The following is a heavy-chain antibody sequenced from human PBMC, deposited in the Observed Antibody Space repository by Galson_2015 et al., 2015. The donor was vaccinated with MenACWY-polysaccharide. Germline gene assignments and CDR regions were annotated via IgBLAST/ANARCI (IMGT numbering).Heavy chain of an antibody. CDR3: AKDSFNDLLTGFPEEPPPYQFGLDF. CDR2: IGWNSVNI. CDR1: GFTLEDYA. Sequence: SLRLSCAASGFTLEDYAMHWVRHGPGKGLEWVSGIGWNSVNIGYADSVRGRFTISRDNAKKTLYLQMNNLRPEDPALYYCAKDSFNDLLTGFPEEPPPYQFGLDFWGQGTLVTVSS. D-gene: IGHD3-9*01. V-gene: IGHV3-9*01. J-gene: IGHJ4*02.